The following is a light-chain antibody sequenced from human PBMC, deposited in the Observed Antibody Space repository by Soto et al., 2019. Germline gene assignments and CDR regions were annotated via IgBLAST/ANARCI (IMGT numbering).Light chain of an antibody. CDR1: QNIRSR. CDR3: QQYHSYWT. V-gene: IGKV1-5*01. J-gene: IGKJ1*01. CDR2: DAS. Sequence: DFQMTQSPSTLSASVGDRVPITCRASQNIRSRLAWFQQKPGKAPILLIYDASSLEIGVPQRFSGSGFGTEFTLTISSLQTDDFSTYYCQQYHSYWTFGQGTKVDIK.